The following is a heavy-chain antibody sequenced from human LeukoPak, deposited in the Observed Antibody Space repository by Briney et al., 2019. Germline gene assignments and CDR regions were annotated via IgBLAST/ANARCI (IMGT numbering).Heavy chain of an antibody. CDR3: TTNNVRTYYDYVWGSPSPLFDY. CDR1: GFTFSNAW. V-gene: IGHV3-15*01. D-gene: IGHD3-16*01. J-gene: IGHJ4*02. CDR2: IKSKTDGSTT. Sequence: GGSLRLSCAASGFTFSNAWMSWVRQAPGKGMEWVGRIKSKTDGSTTDYGGAGKGRFTISRDDSKNTLYLQMNSLKTEDTAVYYCTTNNVRTYYDYVWGSPSPLFDYWGQGTLVTVSS.